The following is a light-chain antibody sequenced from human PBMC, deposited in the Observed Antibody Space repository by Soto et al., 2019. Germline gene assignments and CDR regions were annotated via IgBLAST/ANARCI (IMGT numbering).Light chain of an antibody. V-gene: IGKV1-39*01. CDR3: QQTYNTPLT. CDR1: QNVASY. Sequence: DIQMTQSPSSLSASVGDKVTITCRASQNVASYLNWYQQKLGTAPKVLIYATSTLKTGVPSRFSGSGSGTEFILTITSLQPEDFATYYGQQTYNTPLTFGGGTKVEI. J-gene: IGKJ4*01. CDR2: ATS.